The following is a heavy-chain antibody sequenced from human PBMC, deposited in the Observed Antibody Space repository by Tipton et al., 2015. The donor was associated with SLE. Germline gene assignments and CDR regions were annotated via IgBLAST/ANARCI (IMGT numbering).Heavy chain of an antibody. CDR3: AKAIGTMVNFDY. V-gene: IGHV3-9*01. CDR1: GFTFDDYA. D-gene: IGHD3-10*01. Sequence: SLRLSCAASGFTFDDYAMHWVRQAPGKGLEWVSGISWNSDSIGYADSVKGRFTISRDNSKNMLYLQMNSLRAEDTAVYYCAKAIGTMVNFDYWGQGTLVTVSS. CDR2: ISWNSDSI. J-gene: IGHJ4*02.